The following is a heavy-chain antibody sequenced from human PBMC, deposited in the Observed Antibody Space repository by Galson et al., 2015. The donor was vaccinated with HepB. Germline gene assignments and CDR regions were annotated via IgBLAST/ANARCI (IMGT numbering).Heavy chain of an antibody. D-gene: IGHD3-10*01. J-gene: IGHJ3*02. V-gene: IGHV3-48*04. Sequence: SLRLSCAASGFTFSSYSMNWVRQAPGKGLEWVSYISSSSSTIYYADSVKGRFTISRDNAKNSLYLQMNSLRAEDTAVYYCARVGGFLYGSGAFDIWGQGTMVTVSS. CDR2: ISSSSSTI. CDR3: ARVGGFLYGSGAFDI. CDR1: GFTFSSYS.